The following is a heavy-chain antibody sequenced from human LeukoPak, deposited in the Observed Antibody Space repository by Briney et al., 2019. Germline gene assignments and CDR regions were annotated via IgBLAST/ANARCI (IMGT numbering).Heavy chain of an antibody. V-gene: IGHV4-59*08. CDR3: ARQNGVGLFTLP. CDR1: GGSISSYY. J-gene: IGHJ4*02. Sequence: SETLSLTCTVSGGSISSYYWSWIRQPPGKGLEWIGYIYYSGSTNYNPSLKSRVTISVDTSKKQFSLKVTSVTAADTAVYYCARQNGVGLFTLPGGQGTLVTVSS. D-gene: IGHD2-8*01. CDR2: IYYSGST.